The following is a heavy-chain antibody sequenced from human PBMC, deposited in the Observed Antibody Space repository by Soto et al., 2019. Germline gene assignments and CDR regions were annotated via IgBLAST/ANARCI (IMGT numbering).Heavy chain of an antibody. D-gene: IGHD5-12*01. CDR3: TTGGGFSGATVDY. Sequence: EVELVESGGGSVKRGGSLRLSCAASGFSVTEAWMSWVRQAPGKGLEWLGRIKSKSEGGTTDYAAPVKDRFIISRNDSQNTVSLEMNGLETEDTAVYYCTTGGGFSGATVDYWGQGTVVIVSS. V-gene: IGHV3-15*01. CDR1: GFSVTEAW. J-gene: IGHJ4*02. CDR2: IKSKSEGGTT.